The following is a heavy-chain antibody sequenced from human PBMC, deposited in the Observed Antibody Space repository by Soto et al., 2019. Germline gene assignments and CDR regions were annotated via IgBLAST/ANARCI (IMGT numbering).Heavy chain of an antibody. J-gene: IGHJ3*02. D-gene: IGHD3-3*01. CDR3: ASPARNYDFWSGYSFDI. CDR1: GYTFTSYD. V-gene: IGHV1-8*01. CDR2: MNPNSGNT. Sequence: ASVKVSCKASGYTFTSYDINWVRQATGQGLEWMGWMNPNSGNTGYAQKFQGRVTMTRNTSISTAYMELSSLRSEDTAVYFCASPARNYDFWSGYSFDIWGQGTMVTVSS.